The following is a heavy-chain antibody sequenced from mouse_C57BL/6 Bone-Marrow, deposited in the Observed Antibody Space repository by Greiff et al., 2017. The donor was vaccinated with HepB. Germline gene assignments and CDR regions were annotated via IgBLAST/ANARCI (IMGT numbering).Heavy chain of an antibody. Sequence: QVQLQQPGTELVKPGASVKLSCKASGYTFTSYWMHWVKQRPGKGLEWIGNINPSNGGTNYNEKFKSKATLTVDKSSSTAYMQLSSLTSEDSAVYYCARGESTTVVAEAYWGQGTLVTVSA. CDR2: INPSNGGT. D-gene: IGHD1-1*01. CDR1: GYTFTSYW. J-gene: IGHJ3*01. V-gene: IGHV1-53*01. CDR3: ARGESTTVVAEAY.